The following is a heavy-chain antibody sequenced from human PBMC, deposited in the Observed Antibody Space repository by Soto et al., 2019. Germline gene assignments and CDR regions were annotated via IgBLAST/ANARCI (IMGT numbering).Heavy chain of an antibody. V-gene: IGHV4-4*02. D-gene: IGHD3-3*01. CDR3: ARARPADYYDFWSGYYMGGMDV. Sequence: QVQLQESGPGLVKPSGTLSLTCAVSGGSISSSNWWSWVRQPPGKGLEWIGEIYHSGSTNYNPSLKSRFTISVDKSKNQFSLKLSSVTAADTAVYYCARARPADYYDFWSGYYMGGMDVWGQGTTVTVSS. CDR2: IYHSGST. CDR1: GGSISSSNW. J-gene: IGHJ6*02.